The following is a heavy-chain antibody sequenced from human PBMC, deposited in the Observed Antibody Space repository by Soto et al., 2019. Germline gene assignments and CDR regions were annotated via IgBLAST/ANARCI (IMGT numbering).Heavy chain of an antibody. CDR3: TKIHGSGTYLPDF. D-gene: IGHD3-10*01. J-gene: IGHJ4*02. V-gene: IGHV3-49*03. CDR2: IRSRSYGGAA. Sequence: GGSLRLSCKTSGYSFEGYGVSWFRRAPGKGLEWVAFIRSRSYGGAADYAASVMGRFTVSRDDPRSVAYLEMNSLKIEDTAVYYCTKIHGSGTYLPDFWGQGTLVTVSS. CDR1: GYSFEGYG.